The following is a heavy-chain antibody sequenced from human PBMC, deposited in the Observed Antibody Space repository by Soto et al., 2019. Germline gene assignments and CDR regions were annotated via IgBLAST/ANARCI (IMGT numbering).Heavy chain of an antibody. CDR3: AREGTKGYFEIEP. J-gene: IGHJ1*01. D-gene: IGHD1-26*01. Sequence: PSETLSLTCAFSGVLISGGGYFCTWIRQPPGKGLEWIGYMYHSGSPLYNPSLKSRATISIDLSKNQFSLNLASVTAADTAVYYCAREGTKGYFEIEPWCQGTLVNVSS. CDR1: GVLISGGGYF. V-gene: IGHV4-30-2*01. CDR2: MYHSGSP.